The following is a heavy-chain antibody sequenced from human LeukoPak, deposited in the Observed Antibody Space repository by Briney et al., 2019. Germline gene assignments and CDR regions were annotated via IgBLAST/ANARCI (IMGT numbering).Heavy chain of an antibody. CDR1: GFTVSSNY. CDR3: ARALFFDY. D-gene: IGHD2-21*01. J-gene: IGHJ4*02. Sequence: RGSLRLSCAASGFTVSSNYMSWVRQAPGRGLEWVSIIHSGGSTFYADSVKGRFTISRDNSKNTLYLQMNSLRAEDTAVYYCARALFFDYWGQGTLVTVSS. V-gene: IGHV3-53*01. CDR2: IHSGGST.